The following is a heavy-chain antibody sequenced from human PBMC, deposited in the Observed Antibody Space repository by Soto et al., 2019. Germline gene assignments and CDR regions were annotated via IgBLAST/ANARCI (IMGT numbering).Heavy chain of an antibody. D-gene: IGHD6-6*01. J-gene: IGHJ4*02. CDR2: IYHSGNT. Sequence: QVQLQESGPGLVKPSGTLSLTCAVSGDSISSSNWWSWVRQPPGKGLEWIGEIYHSGNTNYNPSLKSRVTISIDKSKNQFSPKLSSVTAADTAVYYCARDSGRGIAARSSFDCWGQGTLVTVSS. V-gene: IGHV4-4*02. CDR1: GDSISSSNW. CDR3: ARDSGRGIAARSSFDC.